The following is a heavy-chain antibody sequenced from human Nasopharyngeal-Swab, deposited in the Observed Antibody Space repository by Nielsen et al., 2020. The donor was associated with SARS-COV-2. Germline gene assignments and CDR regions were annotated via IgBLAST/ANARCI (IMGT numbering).Heavy chain of an antibody. CDR2: ISGSGDNT. Sequence: GESLKISCAGSAFTFSHYATSWVRQAPGKGLEWVSAISGSGDNTYYADSVKGRFTISRDNPKNTLYLQMNSLRAEDTAVYYCAKPHLRYYDWLLFDYWGQGTLVTVSS. CDR3: AKPHLRYYDWLLFDY. V-gene: IGHV3-23*01. CDR1: AFTFSHYA. J-gene: IGHJ4*02. D-gene: IGHD3-9*01.